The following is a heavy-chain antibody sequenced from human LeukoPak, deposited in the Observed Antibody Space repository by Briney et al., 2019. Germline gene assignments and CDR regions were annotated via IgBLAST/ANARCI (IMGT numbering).Heavy chain of an antibody. CDR3: ARDAPTNGVWYSGFDY. D-gene: IGHD2-8*01. CDR2: ISSSSSTL. J-gene: IGHJ4*02. V-gene: IGHV3-48*01. CDR1: GFSFSTYS. Sequence: PGASLRLSCAASGFSFSTYSMNWVRQAPGKGLEWVSYISSSSSTLYYADSVKGRFTISRDNAKNSLYLQMNSLRAEDTAAYYCARDAPTNGVWYSGFDYWGQGILVTVSS.